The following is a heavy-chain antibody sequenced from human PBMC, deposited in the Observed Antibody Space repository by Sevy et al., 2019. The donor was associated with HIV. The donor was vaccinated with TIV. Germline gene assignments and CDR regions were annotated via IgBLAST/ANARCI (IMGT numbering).Heavy chain of an antibody. CDR3: AKVPRLVYFDY. D-gene: IGHD6-19*01. V-gene: IGHV3-23*01. J-gene: IGHJ4*02. CDR1: GFTFSSYA. CDR2: ISGSSGST. Sequence: GGSLRLSCAASGFTFSSYAMSRVRQAPGKGLEWVSAISGSSGSTYYADSVKGRFTISRDNSKNTLYLQMNSLRAEDTAVYYCAKVPRLVYFDYWGQGTLVTVSS.